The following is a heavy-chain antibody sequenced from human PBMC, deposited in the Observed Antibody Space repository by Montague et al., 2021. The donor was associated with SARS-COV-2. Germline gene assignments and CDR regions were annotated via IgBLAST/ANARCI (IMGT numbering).Heavy chain of an antibody. CDR1: GGSFSGYY. J-gene: IGHJ6*02. CDR3: ARVRYYGSGTSLGMDV. D-gene: IGHD3-10*01. V-gene: IGHV4-34*01. CDR2: INHSGST. Sequence: SETLSLTCAVYGGSFSGYYWSWIRQPPGKGLVWIGEINHSGSTNYNPSLKSRVTISVDTSENQFSLKLSSVTAADTAVYYCARVRYYGSGTSLGMDVWGQGTTVTVSS.